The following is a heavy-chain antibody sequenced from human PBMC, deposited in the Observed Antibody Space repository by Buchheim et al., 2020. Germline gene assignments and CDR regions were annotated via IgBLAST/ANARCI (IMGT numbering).Heavy chain of an antibody. Sequence: QVQLVESGGGVVQPGRSLRLSCAASGFTFSSYAMHWVRQAPGKGLEWVAVISYDGSNKYYADSVKGRFTISRDNSKNTLYLQMNRLRAEETAVYYCARDGELGYCSVGSCYKPKNDYYYGMDVRGQGTT. J-gene: IGHJ6*02. CDR2: ISYDGSNK. D-gene: IGHD2-15*01. V-gene: IGHV3-30*04. CDR3: ARDGELGYCSVGSCYKPKNDYYYGMDV. CDR1: GFTFSSYA.